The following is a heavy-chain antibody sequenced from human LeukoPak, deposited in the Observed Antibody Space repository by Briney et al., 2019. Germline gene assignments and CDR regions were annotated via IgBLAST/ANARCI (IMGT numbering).Heavy chain of an antibody. CDR1: GYTFTTYD. J-gene: IGHJ6*03. CDR3: ARGALAGTTSYMDV. Sequence: ASVKVSCKASGYTFTTYDINWVRQATGQGLEWMEWISPNSGNTGYAQRFQDRVTITRNTYINTAYMELSSLRSEDTAVYYCARGALAGTTSYMDVWGKGTTVTVSS. CDR2: ISPNSGNT. D-gene: IGHD1-1*01. V-gene: IGHV1-8*03.